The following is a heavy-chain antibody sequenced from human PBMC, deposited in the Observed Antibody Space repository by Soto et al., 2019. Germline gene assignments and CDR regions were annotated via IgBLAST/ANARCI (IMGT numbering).Heavy chain of an antibody. V-gene: IGHV1-3*01. CDR2: INAGNGNT. Sequence: SVKVSCKASGYTFTAYAMHWVRQAPGQRLEWMGWINAGNGNTKYSQKFQGRVTITRDTSASTAYMELSSLRSEDTAVYYCARAVAVPADFDYWGQGTLVTVSS. CDR3: ARAVAVPADFDY. J-gene: IGHJ4*02. D-gene: IGHD6-19*01. CDR1: GYTFTAYA.